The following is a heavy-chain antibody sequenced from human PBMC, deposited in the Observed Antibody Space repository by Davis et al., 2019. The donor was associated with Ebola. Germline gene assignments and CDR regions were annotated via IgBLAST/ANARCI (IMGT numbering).Heavy chain of an antibody. D-gene: IGHD3-22*01. CDR2: ISSSSSTI. J-gene: IGHJ6*02. CDR1: GFIFRNYV. CDR3: ARDQEYYDSSGYFYYGMDV. Sequence: GESLKISCETSGFIFRNYVMSWVRQAPGKGLEWVSYISSSSSTIYYADSVKGRFTISRDNAKNSLYLQMNSLRDEDTAVYYCARDQEYYDSSGYFYYGMDVWGQGTTVTVSS. V-gene: IGHV3-48*02.